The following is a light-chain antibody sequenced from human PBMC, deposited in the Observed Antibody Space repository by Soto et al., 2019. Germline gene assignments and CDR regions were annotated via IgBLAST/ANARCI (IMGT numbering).Light chain of an antibody. V-gene: IGKV1-6*01. CDR2: AAS. CDR1: QGIRND. CDR3: QQDYNYPRT. Sequence: AIQMTQSPSSLSASVGDRVTITCRASQGIRNDLGWYQQKPGKAPKLLIYAASSLQSGVPSRFSGSGSGTDFTLTISTPQPEDFATYYCQQDYNYPRTFGQGTKVEIK. J-gene: IGKJ1*01.